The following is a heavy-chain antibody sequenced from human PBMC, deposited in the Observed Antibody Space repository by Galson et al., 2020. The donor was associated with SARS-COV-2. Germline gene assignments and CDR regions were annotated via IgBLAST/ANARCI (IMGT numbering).Heavy chain of an antibody. D-gene: IGHD3-22*01. CDR2: IWYDGSEK. J-gene: IGHJ4*02. Sequence: GESLKISCAASGFTFSSFGMHWVRQTPGKGLEWVAFIWYDGSEKYYAASVKGRFTISRDNSKNTLYLQMNSLRAEDTAMYYCARNPYHFDSSAYPDYWGQGTLVTVSS. CDR1: GFTFSSFG. V-gene: IGHV3-33*01. CDR3: ARNPYHFDSSAYPDY.